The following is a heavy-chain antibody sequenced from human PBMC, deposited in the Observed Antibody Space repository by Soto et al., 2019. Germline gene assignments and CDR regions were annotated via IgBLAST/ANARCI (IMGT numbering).Heavy chain of an antibody. D-gene: IGHD3-3*01. Sequence: PGGSLRLSCAASGFTFSSYSMNWVRQAPGKGLEWVSSISSSSSYVYYADSVKGRFTISRDNAKNSLYLQMNSLRAEDTAVYYCARVMERDYYYGMDVWGQGTTVTVSS. CDR1: GFTFSSYS. V-gene: IGHV3-21*01. CDR2: ISSSSSYV. J-gene: IGHJ6*02. CDR3: ARVMERDYYYGMDV.